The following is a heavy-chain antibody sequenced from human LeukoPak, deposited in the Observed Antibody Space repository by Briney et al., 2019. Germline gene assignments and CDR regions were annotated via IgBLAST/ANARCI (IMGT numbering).Heavy chain of an antibody. CDR3: AKGSITMVRGVPFDY. CDR2: IRYDGSNK. CDR1: GFTFSSYG. V-gene: IGHV3-30*02. D-gene: IGHD3-10*01. J-gene: IGHJ4*02. Sequence: GGSLRLSCAASGFTFSSYGMHWVRQAPGKGLEWVAFIRYDGSNKYYADSVKGRFTISRDNSKNTLYLQMNSLRAEDTAVYYCAKGSITMVRGVPFDYWGQGTLVIVSS.